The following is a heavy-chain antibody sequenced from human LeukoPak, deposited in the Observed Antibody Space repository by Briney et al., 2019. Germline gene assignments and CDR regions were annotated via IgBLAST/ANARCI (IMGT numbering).Heavy chain of an antibody. J-gene: IGHJ6*03. CDR2: INHSGST. V-gene: IGHV4-39*07. CDR3: ARAYYDSSGYLYYYYYYYMDV. CDR1: GGSISSSSYY. D-gene: IGHD3-22*01. Sequence: SETLSLTCTVSGGSISSSSYYWGWLRQPPGKGLEWVGEINHSGSTNYNPSLKSRVTISVDTSKNQFSLKLSSVTAADTAVYYCARAYYDSSGYLYYYYYYYMDVWGKGTTVTISS.